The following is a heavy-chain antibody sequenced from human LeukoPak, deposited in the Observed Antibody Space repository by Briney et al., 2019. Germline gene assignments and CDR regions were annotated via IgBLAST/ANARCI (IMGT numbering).Heavy chain of an antibody. CDR2: ITGSGGYT. J-gene: IGHJ4*02. CDR3: AKVDDYGARWFFDY. V-gene: IGHV3-23*01. Sequence: GGSLRLSCAASGFTFSSYGMSWVRQAPGKGLEWVSAITGSGGYTNHADSVKGRYTMSRDNSKNTVYLQMNSLRAEDTAVYYCAKVDDYGARWFFDYWGQGTLVTVSS. D-gene: IGHD4/OR15-4a*01. CDR1: GFTFSSYG.